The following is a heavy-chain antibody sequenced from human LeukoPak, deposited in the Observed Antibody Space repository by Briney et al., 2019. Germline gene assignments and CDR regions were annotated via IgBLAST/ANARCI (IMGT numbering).Heavy chain of an antibody. CDR3: ARGVGLTQGGAFDY. Sequence: SETLSLTCTVSGNSISSSYWWGWIRQPPGKALEWIGYIYYSGAISYNPSLESRVTMSVDTSKNQFSLKLTSVTAVDTAVYYCARGVGLTQGGAFDYWGQGTLVTVSS. V-gene: IGHV4-28*05. D-gene: IGHD3-16*01. J-gene: IGHJ4*02. CDR1: GNSISSSYW. CDR2: IYYSGAI.